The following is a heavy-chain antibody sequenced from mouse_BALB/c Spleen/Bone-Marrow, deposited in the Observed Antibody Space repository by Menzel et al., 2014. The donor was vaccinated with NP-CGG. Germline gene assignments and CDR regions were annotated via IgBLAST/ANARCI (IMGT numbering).Heavy chain of an antibody. Sequence: VQLQQSGAELVRPGSSVKISCTASGYAFSVYWMNWVKQRPGQGLEWIGQIYPGDGDTNYNGKFQGRATLTADKSSNTAYMQLSSLTSEDSAVYCCARGGISVDYWGQGTTLTVSS. CDR2: IYPGDGDT. V-gene: IGHV1-80*01. CDR1: GYAFSVYW. CDR3: ARGGISVDY. J-gene: IGHJ2*01.